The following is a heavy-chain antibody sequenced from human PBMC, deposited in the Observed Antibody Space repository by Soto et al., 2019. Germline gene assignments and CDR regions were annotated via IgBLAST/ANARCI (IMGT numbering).Heavy chain of an antibody. CDR3: ARQSIAARNNWFDP. V-gene: IGHV1-69*13. J-gene: IGHJ5*02. D-gene: IGHD6-6*01. CDR2: IIPIFGTA. CDR1: GGTFSSYA. Sequence: VKVSCKASGGTFSSYAISWVRQAPGQGLEWMGGIIPIFGTANYAQKFQGRVTITADESTSTAYMELSSLRSEDTAVYYCARQSIAARNNWFDPWGRGSLVTVSS.